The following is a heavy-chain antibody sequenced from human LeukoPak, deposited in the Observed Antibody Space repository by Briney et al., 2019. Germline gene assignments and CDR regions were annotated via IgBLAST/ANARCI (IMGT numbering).Heavy chain of an antibody. CDR3: ARGGYSSSWYQGY. CDR2: IYCSGST. J-gene: IGHJ4*02. D-gene: IGHD6-13*01. Sequence: TPSETLSLTCTVSGGSISSGDYYWSWIRQPPGKGLEWIGYIYCSGSTYYNPSLKSRVTISVDTSKNQFSLKLSSVTAADTAVYDCARGGYSSSWYQGYWGQGTLVTVSS. CDR1: GGSISSGDYY. V-gene: IGHV4-30-4*01.